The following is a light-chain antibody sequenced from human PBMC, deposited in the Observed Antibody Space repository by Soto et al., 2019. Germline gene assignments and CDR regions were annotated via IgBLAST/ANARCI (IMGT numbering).Light chain of an antibody. CDR3: QQYHNYWT. CDR2: KTS. J-gene: IGKJ1*01. Sequence: DIPMTQSPSTLSASVGDRVTITCRASQSISSWLAWYQQKPGKAPKLLIYKTSTLESGVPSRFSGSGSGTEFTLTISSLQPDDFATYYCQQYHNYWTFGQGTKVEIK. V-gene: IGKV1-5*03. CDR1: QSISSW.